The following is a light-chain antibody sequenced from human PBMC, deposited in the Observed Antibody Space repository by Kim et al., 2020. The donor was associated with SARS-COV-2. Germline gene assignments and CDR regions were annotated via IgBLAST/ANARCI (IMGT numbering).Light chain of an antibody. J-gene: IGKJ4*01. Sequence: EIVMTQSPATLSVSPGERATLSCRASQSVSIHLAWFQQKPGQSPRLLIYGASTRATGIPARFSGSGSGTEFTLTISSLQSEDFAVHYCQQYNQWPLTFGGGTKVDIK. V-gene: IGKV3-15*01. CDR1: QSVSIH. CDR3: QQYNQWPLT. CDR2: GAS.